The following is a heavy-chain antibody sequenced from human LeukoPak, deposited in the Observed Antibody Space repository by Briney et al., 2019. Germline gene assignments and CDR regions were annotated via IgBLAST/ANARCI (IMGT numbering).Heavy chain of an antibody. V-gene: IGHV4-39*01. Sequence: SETLSLTCTVSGVSTSSSNYYWGWIRQPPGKGLEWIGSIDYSGSTYYNPSLKSRVTISVDTSKNQFSLKLSSVTAADTAVYYCARRYYSGSGSYPAHIDYWGQGTLVTVSS. D-gene: IGHD3-10*01. J-gene: IGHJ4*02. CDR1: GVSTSSSNYY. CDR3: ARRYYSGSGSYPAHIDY. CDR2: IDYSGST.